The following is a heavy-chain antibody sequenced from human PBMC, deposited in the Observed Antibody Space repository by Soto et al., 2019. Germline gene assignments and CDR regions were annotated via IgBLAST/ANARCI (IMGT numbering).Heavy chain of an antibody. J-gene: IGHJ4*02. Sequence: GGSLRLSCAASGFSFGASWMAWVRQAPGKGLEWVADIKQDGSEINYVDSVKGRVTISRDNAKNSLYLQMDSLRAEDTAVYYCARGPYFGAIDYWGLGTLVTVSS. CDR1: GFSFGASW. V-gene: IGHV3-7*01. D-gene: IGHD3-16*01. CDR2: IKQDGSEI. CDR3: ARGPYFGAIDY.